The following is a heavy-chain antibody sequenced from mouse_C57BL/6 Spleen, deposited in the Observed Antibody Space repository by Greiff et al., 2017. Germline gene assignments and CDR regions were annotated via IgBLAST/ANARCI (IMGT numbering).Heavy chain of an antibody. J-gene: IGHJ1*03. V-gene: IGHV1-47*01. CDR3: ARGIYYYGSSHWYFDV. CDR1: GYTFTTYP. D-gene: IGHD1-1*01. Sequence: VQLQQSGAELVKPGASVKMSCKASGYTFTTYPIEWMKQNHGKSLEWIGNFHPYNDDTKYNEKFKGKATLTVEKSSSTVYLELSRLTSDDSAVYYCARGIYYYGSSHWYFDVWGTGTTVTVSS. CDR2: FHPYNDDT.